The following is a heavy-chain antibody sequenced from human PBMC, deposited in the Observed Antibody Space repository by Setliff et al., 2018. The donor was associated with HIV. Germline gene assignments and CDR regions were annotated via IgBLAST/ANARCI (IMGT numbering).Heavy chain of an antibody. CDR2: TIPMSDIP. CDR1: GFTFNHYA. D-gene: IGHD6-19*01. V-gene: IGHV1-69*10. Sequence: ASVKVSCKASGFTFNHYALGWVRQAPGQRPEWMGGTIPMSDIPNYAQNFQGRVTITADHSTTTTYMELNSLRAEDTAVYYCAKTPSSGWYSLYLDYWGQGTLVTVSS. J-gene: IGHJ4*02. CDR3: AKTPSSGWYSLYLDY.